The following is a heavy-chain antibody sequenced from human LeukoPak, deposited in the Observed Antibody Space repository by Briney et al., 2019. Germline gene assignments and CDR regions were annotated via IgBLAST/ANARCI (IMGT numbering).Heavy chain of an antibody. Sequence: GGSLRLSCAASGFTVSNKYMTWVRQAPGKGLEWVSLIYSDGRTYYADSVKGRFTISRDNSKNTLYLQMNSLRAEDTAVYYCVPRKEWPCYMGVWNKGTTVTVSS. CDR3: VPRKEWPCYMGV. CDR1: GFTVSNKY. D-gene: IGHD3-3*01. CDR2: IYSDGRT. J-gene: IGHJ6*03. V-gene: IGHV3-53*01.